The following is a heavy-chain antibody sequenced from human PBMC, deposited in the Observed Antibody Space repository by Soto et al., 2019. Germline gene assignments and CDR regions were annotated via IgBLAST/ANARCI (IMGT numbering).Heavy chain of an antibody. V-gene: IGHV1-69*12. CDR3: ARDNDRPQLGGNYYYILDV. CDR2: IMPVFRTP. CDR1: GGTFRTAA. D-gene: IGHD2-8*01. Sequence: QVHLEQSGAEVKKPGSSVKVSCKASGGTFRTAAVSWVRQAPGQGLEWLGGIMPVFRTPDYAQKFQGRVNITADESTSTAYIELSGLRSDDTAVYYCARDNDRPQLGGNYYYILDVWGQGTTITVSS. J-gene: IGHJ6*02.